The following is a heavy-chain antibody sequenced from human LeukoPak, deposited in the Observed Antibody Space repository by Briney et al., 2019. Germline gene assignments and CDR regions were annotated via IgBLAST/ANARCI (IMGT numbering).Heavy chain of an antibody. CDR3: ARGGIIGKSYYYYYMDV. D-gene: IGHD3-10*01. J-gene: IGHJ6*03. CDR2: TSSSRSDI. CDR1: GFSLSSYS. Sequence: GGSLRLSCAGSGFSLSSYSMKRVRQAPGKGLEWVSSTSSSRSDIYYADSVKGRFTISRDDAKNSLHLQMNRLRAEDTAIYYCARGGIIGKSYYYYYMDVWGKGTTVTVSS. V-gene: IGHV3-21*01.